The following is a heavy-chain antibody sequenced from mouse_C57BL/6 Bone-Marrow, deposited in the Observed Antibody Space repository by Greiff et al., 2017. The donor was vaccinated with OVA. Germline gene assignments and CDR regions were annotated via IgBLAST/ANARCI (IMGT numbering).Heavy chain of an antibody. CDR3: ARGGKSWGYFDY. J-gene: IGHJ2*01. D-gene: IGHD4-1*01. Sequence: EVKLQPSGPELVKPGASVKMSCKASGYTFTDYHMHWVKQSHGKSLEWIGYINPNNVGTSYNQKFKGKATLTVNKSSSTAYMELRSLTSEDSAVYYCARGGKSWGYFDYWGQGTTLTVSS. V-gene: IGHV1-22*01. CDR1: GYTFTDYH. CDR2: INPNNVGT.